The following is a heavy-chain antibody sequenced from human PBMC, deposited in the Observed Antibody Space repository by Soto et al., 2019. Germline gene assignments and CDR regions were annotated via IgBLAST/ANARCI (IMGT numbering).Heavy chain of an antibody. D-gene: IGHD3-10*01. CDR1: GYTFTGYY. J-gene: IGHJ3*02. CDR3: ARGITMVRGVLLDAFDI. Sequence: QVQLVQSGAEVKKPGASVKVSCKASGYTFTGYYMHWVRQAPGQGLEWMGWINPNSGGTNYAQKFQGWVTMTRDTTSSTAYMELSRLRSDDTAVYYCARGITMVRGVLLDAFDIWGQGTMVTVSS. V-gene: IGHV1-2*04. CDR2: INPNSGGT.